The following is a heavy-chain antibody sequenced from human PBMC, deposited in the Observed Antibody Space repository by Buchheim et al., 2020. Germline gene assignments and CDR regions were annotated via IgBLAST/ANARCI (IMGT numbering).Heavy chain of an antibody. D-gene: IGHD4-11*01. J-gene: IGHJ6*02. V-gene: IGHV3-30*04. CDR2: ISYDGSNK. Sequence: QVQLVESGGGVVQPGRSLRLSCAASGFTFSSYAMHWVRQAPGKGLEWVAVISYDGSNKYYADSVKGRFTISRDNSKNTLYLQMNSLRAEGTAVYYCARGAYSSYGWNCGMDVWGQGTT. CDR1: GFTFSSYA. CDR3: ARGAYSSYGWNCGMDV.